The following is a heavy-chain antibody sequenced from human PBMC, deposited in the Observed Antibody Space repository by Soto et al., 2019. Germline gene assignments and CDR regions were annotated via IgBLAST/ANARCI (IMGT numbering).Heavy chain of an antibody. Sequence: QVQLVQSGAEVKRPGSSVKVSCKASGDTFSFYSINWVRQAPGLGLEWMGRVNPILSMSNYAQRFQGRVTMTADKXTSTAYMELRGLRSEDTAMYYCATSYGSGYRAFDYWGQGALVTVSS. V-gene: IGHV1-69*04. J-gene: IGHJ4*02. CDR2: VNPILSMS. CDR3: ATSYGSGYRAFDY. D-gene: IGHD3-10*01. CDR1: GDTFSFYS.